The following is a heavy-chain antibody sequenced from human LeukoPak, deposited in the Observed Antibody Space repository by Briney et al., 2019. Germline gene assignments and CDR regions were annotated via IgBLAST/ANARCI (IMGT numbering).Heavy chain of an antibody. CDR1: GFTFSSYS. J-gene: IGHJ2*01. Sequence: PGGSLRLSCAASGFTFSSYSMNWDRQAPGKGLEWVSYIRTSSSTIYYADSVKGRFTISRDNAKSSLHLQMNSLRAEDTAVYYCARVRNDDWYFALWGRGTLVTVSS. D-gene: IGHD2-8*01. CDR3: ARVRNDDWYFAL. V-gene: IGHV3-48*01. CDR2: IRTSSSTI.